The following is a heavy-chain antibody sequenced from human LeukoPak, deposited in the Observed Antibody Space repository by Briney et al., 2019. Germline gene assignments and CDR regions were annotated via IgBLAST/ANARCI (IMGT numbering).Heavy chain of an antibody. CDR2: IYYSGST. CDR1: GGSISSGGYY. Sequence: SETLSLTCTVSGGSISSGGYYWSWIRQHPGKGLEWIGYIYYSGSTYYNPSLKSRVTISVDTSKNQFSLKLSSVTAADTAVYHCASLRYYYDSSGSRPVDYWGQGTLATVSS. V-gene: IGHV4-31*03. CDR3: ASLRYYYDSSGSRPVDY. D-gene: IGHD3-22*01. J-gene: IGHJ4*02.